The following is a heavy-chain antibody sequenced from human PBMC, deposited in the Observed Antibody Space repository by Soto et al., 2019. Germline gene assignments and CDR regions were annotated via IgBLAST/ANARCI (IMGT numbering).Heavy chain of an antibody. Sequence: EVQLVESGGGFIYPGGSLRLSCAASGLTISNAWMNWVRQAPGKGLEWVGRIKTNTEGGTTDYAAAVKGRFTVSRDNSKNTLYLQMNSLRTEDTAVYYCTTGSVEGVWGQGTTVTVSP. CDR3: TTGSVEGV. V-gene: IGHV3-15*07. D-gene: IGHD2-15*01. J-gene: IGHJ6*01. CDR1: GLTISNAW. CDR2: IKTNTEGGTT.